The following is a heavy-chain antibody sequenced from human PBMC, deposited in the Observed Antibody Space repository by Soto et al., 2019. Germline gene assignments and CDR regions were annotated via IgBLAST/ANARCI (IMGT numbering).Heavy chain of an antibody. J-gene: IGHJ3*02. Sequence: TSETLSLTCTVSGGSISSYYWGWIRQPPGKGLEWIGYIYYSGSTNYNPSLKSRVTISVDTSKNQFSLKLSSVTAADTAVYYCARDLTVGATGPHAFDIWGQGTMVTVSS. CDR1: GGSISSYY. V-gene: IGHV4-59*12. D-gene: IGHD1-26*01. CDR2: IYYSGST. CDR3: ARDLTVGATGPHAFDI.